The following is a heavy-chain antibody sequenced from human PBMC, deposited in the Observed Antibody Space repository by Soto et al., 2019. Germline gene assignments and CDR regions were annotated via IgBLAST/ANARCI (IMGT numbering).Heavy chain of an antibody. Sequence: EKQLVESGGGLVQPGGSLRLSCAASGFTFSSYDMHWVRQVTGKGLEWVSGIDTAGDTYYAGSVKGRFTISREIAKNSLYLQMNTLRAEDTAVYYCARVKYIRPYHYHYGLDVWGQGTTVTVSS. D-gene: IGHD1-20*01. CDR2: IDTAGDT. J-gene: IGHJ6*02. CDR3: ARVKYIRPYHYHYGLDV. CDR1: GFTFSSYD. V-gene: IGHV3-13*01.